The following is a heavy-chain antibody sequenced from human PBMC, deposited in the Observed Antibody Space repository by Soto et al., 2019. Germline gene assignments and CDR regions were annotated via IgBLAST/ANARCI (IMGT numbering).Heavy chain of an antibody. CDR2: ISYDGSNK. CDR3: ARDGPLGWLQFDYYYYYGMDV. CDR1: GFSFSRYA. J-gene: IGHJ6*02. V-gene: IGHV3-30-3*01. Sequence: GGSLRLSCASSGFSFSRYAMHWFRQSPGTGLEWLAVISYDGSNKYYADSVKGRFTISRDNSKNTLYLQMNSLRAEDTAVYYCARDGPLGWLQFDYYYYYGMDVWGQGTTVTVSS. D-gene: IGHD5-12*01.